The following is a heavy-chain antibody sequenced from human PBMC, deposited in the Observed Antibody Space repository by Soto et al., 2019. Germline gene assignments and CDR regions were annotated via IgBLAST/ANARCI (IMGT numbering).Heavy chain of an antibody. CDR3: ARPGGSGWFYFDS. CDR1: GESISGTIYY. Sequence: SETLSLTCIVSGESISGTIYYWGSIGQPPGKGLEWIGSIYYSGSTYYNPSLKSRVTISVDTSKNHFSLKLTSVTAADTAVYYCARPGGSGWFYFDSWGQGSQVTVS. V-gene: IGHV4-39*02. D-gene: IGHD6-13*01. CDR2: IYYSGST. J-gene: IGHJ4*02.